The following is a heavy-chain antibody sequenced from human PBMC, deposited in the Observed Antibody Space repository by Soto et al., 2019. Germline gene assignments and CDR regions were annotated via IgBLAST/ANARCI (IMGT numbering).Heavy chain of an antibody. CDR1: GFTFNIYG. J-gene: IGHJ4*01. Sequence: PGGSLRLSCAASGFTFNIYGMHWVRQAPDKGLEWVALISYDGSNQYYADSVKGRFTISRDNSKNTLFLQMNSLRADDTAVYYCAKDQASGQGSFDSWGQEPWSPSPQ. CDR2: ISYDGSNQ. V-gene: IGHV3-30*18. CDR3: AKDQASGQGSFDS.